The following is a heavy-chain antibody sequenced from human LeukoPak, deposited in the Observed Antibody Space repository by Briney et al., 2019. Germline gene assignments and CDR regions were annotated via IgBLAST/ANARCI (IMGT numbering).Heavy chain of an antibody. J-gene: IGHJ4*02. CDR3: ARDPAEADC. V-gene: IGHV3-21*06. CDR2: INGGGNT. CDR1: GFTFSGYA. Sequence: GGSLRLSCAASGFTFSGYAMSWVRQAPGKGLEWVSSINGGGNTFYADSVKGRFAISRDNAKNSLYLQMNGLRAEDTAVYYCARDPAEADCWGQGTLVTVSS.